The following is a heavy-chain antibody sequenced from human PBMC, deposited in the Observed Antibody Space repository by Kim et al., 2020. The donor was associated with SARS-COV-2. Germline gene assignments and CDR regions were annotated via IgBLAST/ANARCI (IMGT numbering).Heavy chain of an antibody. J-gene: IGHJ6*02. CDR2: INTNTGNP. D-gene: IGHD6-19*01. V-gene: IGHV7-4-1*02. Sequence: ASVKVSCKASGYTFTSYAMNWVRQAPGQGLEWMGWINTNTGNPTYAQGFTGRFVFSLDTSVSTAYLQISSLKAEDTAVYYCASSEAVAGRDYYYYGMDVWGQGTTVTVSS. CDR3: ASSEAVAGRDYYYYGMDV. CDR1: GYTFTSYA.